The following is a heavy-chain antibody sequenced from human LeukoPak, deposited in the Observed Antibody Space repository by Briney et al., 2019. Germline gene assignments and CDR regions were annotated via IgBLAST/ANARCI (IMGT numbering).Heavy chain of an antibody. Sequence: SETLSLTCTVSGGSISSYYWNWIRQPPGEGLEWIGYIYYSGSTNYNPSLKSRVTISVDTSKNQFSLKLSSVTAADTAVYYCARDRAAAGHWFDPWGQGTLVTVSS. V-gene: IGHV4-59*01. J-gene: IGHJ5*02. CDR3: ARDRAAAGHWFDP. CDR1: GGSISSYY. CDR2: IYYSGST. D-gene: IGHD6-13*01.